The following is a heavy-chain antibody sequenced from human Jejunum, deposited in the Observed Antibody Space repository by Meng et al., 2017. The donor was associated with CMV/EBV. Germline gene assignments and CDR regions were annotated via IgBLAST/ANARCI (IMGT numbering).Heavy chain of an antibody. CDR3: ARDLDPYDFWAWFDP. D-gene: IGHD3-3*01. J-gene: IGHJ5*02. V-gene: IGHV4-59*11. CDR2: IYYNGDT. CDR1: GDSLSSHY. Sequence: SGDSLSSHYWNWIRQPPGKGLEWIGYIYYNGDTNYNPSLKSRATISVDTSKNQFSLRLNSVTAADTAVYYCARDLDPYDFWAWFDPWGLGTLDTVSS.